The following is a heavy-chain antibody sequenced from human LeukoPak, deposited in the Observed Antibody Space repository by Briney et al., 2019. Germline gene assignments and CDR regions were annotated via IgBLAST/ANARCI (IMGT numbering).Heavy chain of an antibody. CDR2: ISYDGSNK. V-gene: IGHV3-30*04. CDR3: ARDRLGGWEGAFDY. CDR1: GFTFSSYA. D-gene: IGHD6-19*01. J-gene: IGHJ4*02. Sequence: GGSLRLSCAASGFTFSSYAMHWVRQAPGKGLEWVAVISYDGSNKYYADSVKGRFTISRDNSKNTLYLQMNSLRAEDTAVYYCARDRLGGWEGAFDYWGQGTLVTVSS.